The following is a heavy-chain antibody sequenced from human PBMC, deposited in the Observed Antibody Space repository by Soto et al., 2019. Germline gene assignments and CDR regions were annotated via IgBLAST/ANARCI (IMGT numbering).Heavy chain of an antibody. D-gene: IGHD5-12*01. CDR1: GDSISTYN. Sequence: SETLSLTCTFSGDSISTYNWGWIRQPPGKGLEWIGCIYYSGVTNYNPSLKSRVTISVDTPKNQLSLKLNSVTAADTAVYYCARVAADIASWLDPWGQGTLVTVSS. J-gene: IGHJ5*02. CDR3: ARVAADIASWLDP. CDR2: IYYSGVT. V-gene: IGHV4-59*01.